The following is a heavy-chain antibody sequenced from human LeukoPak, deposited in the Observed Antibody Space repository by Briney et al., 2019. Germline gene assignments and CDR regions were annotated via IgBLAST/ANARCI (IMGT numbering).Heavy chain of an antibody. D-gene: IGHD2-2*01. J-gene: IGHJ4*02. CDR3: ATVVPGAPNLLGY. V-gene: IGHV3-74*01. Sequence: PGGSLRLPCAASGFTFSAYWMHWVRQAPGKGLVWVSRISTDGSSTAYADSVKGRFTISRDNAKNTLYLQMNSLRAEDTAVYYCATVVPGAPNLLGYWGQGTLVTVSS. CDR1: GFTFSAYW. CDR2: ISTDGSST.